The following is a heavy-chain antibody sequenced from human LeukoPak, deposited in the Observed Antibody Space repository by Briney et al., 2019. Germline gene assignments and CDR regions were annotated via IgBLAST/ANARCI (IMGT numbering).Heavy chain of an antibody. CDR3: ARDPPIRDPTKVVSPYYYYGMDI. J-gene: IGHJ6*02. CDR1: GYTFTSYG. Sequence: EASVKVSCKASGYTFTSYGISWVRQAPGQGLEWMGWISAYNGNTNYAQKLQGRVTMTTDTSTSTAYMELRSLRYDDTAVYYCARDPPIRDPTKVVSPYYYYGMDIWGQGTTVTVSS. D-gene: IGHD4-23*01. V-gene: IGHV1-18*01. CDR2: ISAYNGNT.